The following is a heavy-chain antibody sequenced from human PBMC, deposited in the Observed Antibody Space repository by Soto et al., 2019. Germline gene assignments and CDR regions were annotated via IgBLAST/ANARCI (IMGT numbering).Heavy chain of an antibody. CDR2: IYPGDSDT. V-gene: IGHV5-51*01. CDR3: ARHIIAVAGRVSYYFDS. J-gene: IGHJ4*02. Sequence: PGESLKISCKGSGYSFTSYWIGWVRQMPGKGLEWMGIIYPGDSDTRYSPSFQGQVTISVDKSTSTAYLQWSNLKASDTGMYYCARHIIAVAGRVSYYFDSWGQGTLVTVSS. CDR1: GYSFTSYW. D-gene: IGHD6-19*01.